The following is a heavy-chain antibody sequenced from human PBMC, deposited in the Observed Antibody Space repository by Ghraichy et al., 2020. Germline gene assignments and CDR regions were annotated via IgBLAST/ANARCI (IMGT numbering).Heavy chain of an antibody. CDR1: GFTFSSYS. J-gene: IGHJ4*02. Sequence: GGSLRLSCAASGFTFSSYSMNWVRQAPGKGLEWVSSISSSSSYIYYADSVKGRFTISRDNAKNSLYLQMNSLRAEDTAVYYCARDLSDYDFWSGYYTAATTEEHYFDYWGQGTLVTVSS. CDR2: ISSSSSYI. D-gene: IGHD3-3*01. V-gene: IGHV3-21*01. CDR3: ARDLSDYDFWSGYYTAATTEEHYFDY.